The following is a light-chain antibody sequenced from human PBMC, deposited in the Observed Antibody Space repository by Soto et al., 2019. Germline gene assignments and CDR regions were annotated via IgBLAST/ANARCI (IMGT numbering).Light chain of an antibody. CDR1: QSVSSN. CDR3: QQYNNWPQT. CDR2: GAS. V-gene: IGKV3-15*01. Sequence: EIVMTQSSATLSVSPGERATLSCRASQSVSSNLAWYQQKPGQAPRLLIYGASTRATGVPARFSGSGSGTEFTLTISSLHSEDFAVYYCQQYNNWPQTFGQGTKVELK. J-gene: IGKJ1*01.